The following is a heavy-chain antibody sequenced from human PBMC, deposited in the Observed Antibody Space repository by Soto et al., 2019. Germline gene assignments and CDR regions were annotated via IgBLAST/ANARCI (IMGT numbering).Heavy chain of an antibody. CDR2: ITWNGDNI. J-gene: IGHJ4*02. CDR1: GFTFGDYA. V-gene: IGHV3-9*01. Sequence: GGSLRLSCAASGFTFGDYAMHWVRQPPGKGLEWVSGITWNGDNIAYADSVKGRFTISRDNAKNSLYLQMNSLRAEDTALYYCAKDTYSDSSGYPDYWGQGTLVTVSS. D-gene: IGHD3-22*01. CDR3: AKDTYSDSSGYPDY.